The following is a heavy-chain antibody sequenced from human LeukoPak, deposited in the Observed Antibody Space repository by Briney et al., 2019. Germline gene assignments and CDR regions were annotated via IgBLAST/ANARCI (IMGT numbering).Heavy chain of an antibody. CDR2: IYYSGST. D-gene: IGHD3-22*01. Sequence: SETLSLTCTVSGGSISSYYWSWIRQPPGKGLEWIGYIYYSGSTNYNPSLKSRVTISVDTSKNQFSLKLTSVTAADAAVYYCARGRYYDSSGYYLDYWGQGTLVTVSS. CDR1: GGSISSYY. V-gene: IGHV4-59*01. J-gene: IGHJ4*02. CDR3: ARGRYYDSSGYYLDY.